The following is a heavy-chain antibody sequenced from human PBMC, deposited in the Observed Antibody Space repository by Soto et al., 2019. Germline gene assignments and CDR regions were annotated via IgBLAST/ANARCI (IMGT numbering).Heavy chain of an antibody. Sequence: GASVKVSCKASGYTFTSYDINWVRQATGQGLERMGWMNPNSGNTGYAQKFQGRVTMTRNTSISTAYMELSSLRSEDTAVYYCARGRTMITILGPLWYWGQGTLVTVSS. CDR1: GYTFTSYD. CDR2: MNPNSGNT. V-gene: IGHV1-8*01. D-gene: IGHD3-22*01. CDR3: ARGRTMITILGPLWY. J-gene: IGHJ4*02.